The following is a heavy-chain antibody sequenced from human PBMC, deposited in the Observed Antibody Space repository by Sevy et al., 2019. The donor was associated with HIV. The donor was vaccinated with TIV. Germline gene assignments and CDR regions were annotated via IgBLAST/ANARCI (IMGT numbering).Heavy chain of an antibody. J-gene: IGHJ3*02. D-gene: IGHD3-22*01. Sequence: GGSLRLSCTASGFTFGDYAMSWFRQAPGKGLEWVGFIRSKAYGGTTEYAASVKGRFTISRDDSKSIAYLQMNSLKTXDKAVYYCTRDQYYYDSSGRYDAFDIWGQGTMVTVSS. CDR1: GFTFGDYA. CDR3: TRDQYYYDSSGRYDAFDI. V-gene: IGHV3-49*03. CDR2: IRSKAYGGTT.